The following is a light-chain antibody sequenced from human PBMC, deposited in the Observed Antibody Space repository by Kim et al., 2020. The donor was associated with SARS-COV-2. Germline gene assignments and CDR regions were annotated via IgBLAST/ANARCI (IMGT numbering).Light chain of an antibody. Sequence: VALGQTVRITCQGDSLRRYYTTWFQQKPGQAPIVVVYGKNNRPSGIPARFSGSSSGNTASLTITGTQAGDEADYYCNSRDNNDNVLFGGWTQLTVL. J-gene: IGLJ2*01. CDR2: GKN. CDR3: NSRDNNDNVL. CDR1: SLRRYY. V-gene: IGLV3-19*01.